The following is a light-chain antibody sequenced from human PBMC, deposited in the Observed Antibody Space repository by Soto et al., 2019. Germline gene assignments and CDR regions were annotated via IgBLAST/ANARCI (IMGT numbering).Light chain of an antibody. J-gene: IGLJ3*02. CDR1: SGSIANNY. Sequence: NFMLTQPHSVSESPGKTITISCTGSSGSIANNYVQWYQQRPGSAPTTVIYEDQQRPSGVPDRFSGSIDSSSNSASLTISGLKPEDEADYYCQSSQDDFWVFGGGTKVTVL. CDR3: QSSQDDFWV. CDR2: EDQ. V-gene: IGLV6-57*02.